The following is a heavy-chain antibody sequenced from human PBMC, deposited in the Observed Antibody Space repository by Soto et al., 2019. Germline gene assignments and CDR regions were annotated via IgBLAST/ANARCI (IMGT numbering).Heavy chain of an antibody. J-gene: IGHJ4*02. D-gene: IGHD2-15*01. CDR3: ARRALYCSGGSCYNRNNFDY. CDR1: GGSISSGGYS. V-gene: IGHV4-31*11. Sequence: SETLSLTCAVSGGSISSGGYSWSWIRQPPGKGLEWIGDINYSGSANYNPSLKSRVTISVDMSKNQFSLKLSSVTAADTAVYYCARRALYCSGGSCYNRNNFDYWGQGTLVTVSS. CDR2: INYSGSA.